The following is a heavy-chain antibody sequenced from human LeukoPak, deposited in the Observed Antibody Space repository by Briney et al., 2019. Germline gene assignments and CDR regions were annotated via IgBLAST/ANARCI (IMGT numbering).Heavy chain of an antibody. CDR2: IYYSGST. J-gene: IGHJ4*02. Sequence: PSQTLSLTCTVSGGSISSSNYYWGWIRQPPGRGLEWIGSIYYSGSTYYNPSLKSRVTISLDTSKNQFSLKLSSVTAADTAVYYCARVERLELVPLSWGQGTLVTVSS. V-gene: IGHV4-39*07. CDR1: GGSISSSNYY. CDR3: ARVERLELVPLS. D-gene: IGHD1-7*01.